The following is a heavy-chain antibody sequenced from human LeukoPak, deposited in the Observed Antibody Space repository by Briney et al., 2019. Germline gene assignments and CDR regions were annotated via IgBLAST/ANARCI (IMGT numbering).Heavy chain of an antibody. J-gene: IGHJ4*02. V-gene: IGHV3-23*01. CDR1: GFTXSSYA. CDR3: ASYDVLTGYSRHPLKR. CDR2: ISGSAGST. D-gene: IGHD3-9*01. Sequence: SXAAXGFTXSSYAMSWVRQAPGKGLQWVSAISGSAGSTYYADSVKGRFTISRDNSKNTLYLQMNSLRAEDTAVYYCASYDVLTGYSRHPLKRWGQGTLVTVSS.